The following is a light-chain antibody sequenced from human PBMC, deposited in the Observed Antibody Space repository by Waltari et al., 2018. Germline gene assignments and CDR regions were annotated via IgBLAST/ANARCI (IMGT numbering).Light chain of an antibody. V-gene: IGKV1-6*01. CDR2: AAS. J-gene: IGKJ1*01. CDR1: QDMRND. CDR3: LQDYNYPLT. Sequence: AIQMTQYPSSLSASVGDRVTITCRASQDMRNDLGWYQQKPGKAPKLLIYAASSLQSGVPSRFSGSGSGTDFTLTISSLQPEDFATYYCLQDYNYPLTFGQGTRVEIK.